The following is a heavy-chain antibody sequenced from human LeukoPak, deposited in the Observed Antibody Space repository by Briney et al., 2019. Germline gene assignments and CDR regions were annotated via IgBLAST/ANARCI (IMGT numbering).Heavy chain of an antibody. CDR3: AKDLVVRGVPPFDY. Sequence: GGSLRLSCAASGVTLSTYAMSWARQAPGKGLEWVSAISGSGGSTYYADSVKGRFTISRDNSKNTLYLQMNSLRAEDTAVYYCAKDLVVRGVPPFDYWGQGTLVTVSS. D-gene: IGHD3-10*01. J-gene: IGHJ4*02. CDR1: GVTLSTYA. CDR2: ISGSGGST. V-gene: IGHV3-23*01.